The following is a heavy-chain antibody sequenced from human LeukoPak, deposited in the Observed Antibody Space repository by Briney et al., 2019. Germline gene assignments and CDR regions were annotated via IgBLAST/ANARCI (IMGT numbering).Heavy chain of an antibody. D-gene: IGHD6-19*01. J-gene: IGHJ4*02. CDR2: INHSGST. V-gene: IGHV4-34*01. CDR3: ASLAVAAFDY. CDR1: GGSFSGYY. Sequence: PSETLSLTYAVYGGSFSGYYWSWIRQPPGKGLEWIGEINHSGSTNYNPSLKSRVTISVDTSKNQFSLKLSSVTAADTAVYYCASLAVAAFDYWGQGTLVTVSS.